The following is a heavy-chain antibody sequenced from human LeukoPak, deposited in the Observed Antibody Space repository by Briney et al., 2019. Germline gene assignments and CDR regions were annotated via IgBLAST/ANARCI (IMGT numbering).Heavy chain of an antibody. CDR2: IYDSGST. CDR3: ARGAYYYDSSGYYYYYYYGMDV. D-gene: IGHD3-22*01. CDR1: GGSISSSGYY. Sequence: SETLSLTCTVSGGSISSSGYYWGWIRQPPGKGLEWIVSIYDSGSTYYNPSLKSRVTISVDTSKNQFSLKLSSVTAADTAVYYCARGAYYYDSSGYYYYYYYGMDVWGQGTTVTVSS. J-gene: IGHJ6*02. V-gene: IGHV4-39*07.